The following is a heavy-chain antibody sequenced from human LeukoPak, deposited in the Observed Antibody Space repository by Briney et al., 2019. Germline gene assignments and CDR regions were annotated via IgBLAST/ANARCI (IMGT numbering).Heavy chain of an antibody. J-gene: IGHJ5*02. V-gene: IGHV1-2*06. CDR3: ARGHSTLGARLFDP. CDR1: GYTFTVHY. CDR2: INPTTGVA. D-gene: IGHD1-26*01. Sequence: ASVKVSCKTSGYTFTVHYMNWVRQAPGQGLEWMGRINPTTGVANYAQKFQGRITVTRDTSISTAYMELSRLRSDDTAVYYCARGHSTLGARLFDPWGQGTLVTVSS.